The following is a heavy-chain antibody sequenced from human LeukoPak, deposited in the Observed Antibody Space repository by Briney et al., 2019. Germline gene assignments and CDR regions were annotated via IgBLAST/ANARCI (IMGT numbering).Heavy chain of an antibody. J-gene: IGHJ4*02. V-gene: IGHV3-43D*03. CDR3: AKDLKYSSGWYGFWDY. CDR1: GFTFDDYA. Sequence: GGSLRLSCAASGFTFDDYAMHWVRQAPGKGLEWVSLISWDGGSTYYADSVKGRFTISRDNSKNSLYLKMNSLRAEDTALYYCAKDLKYSSGWYGFWDYWGQGTLVTVSS. CDR2: ISWDGGST. D-gene: IGHD6-19*01.